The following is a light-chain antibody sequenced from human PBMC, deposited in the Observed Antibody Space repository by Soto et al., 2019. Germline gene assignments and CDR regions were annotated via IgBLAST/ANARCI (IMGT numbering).Light chain of an antibody. J-gene: IGKJ1*01. Sequence: DIQMTQSPSTLSASVGDRVTITCRATQTVSKWLAWFQQRPGKAPKLLIFDGSSVESGVPSRFSGSGFGTEFTLTISRLQPDVFATYYCHQYTAYPWTFGQGTKVEVK. CDR2: DGS. CDR1: QTVSKW. V-gene: IGKV1-5*01. CDR3: HQYTAYPWT.